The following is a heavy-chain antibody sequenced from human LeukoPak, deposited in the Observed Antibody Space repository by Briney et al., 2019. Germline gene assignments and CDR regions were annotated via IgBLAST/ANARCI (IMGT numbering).Heavy chain of an antibody. J-gene: IGHJ4*02. Sequence: GGSLRLSCAASGFTFSSYGMSWVRQAPGKGLEWVSAISGSGGSTYYADSVKGRFTISRDNSRDTLSVQINSLRAEDTAVYYCAKLQSVVIPAAMLGFDYWGQGILVTVSS. V-gene: IGHV3-23*01. D-gene: IGHD2-2*01. CDR3: AKLQSVVIPAAMLGFDY. CDR2: ISGSGGST. CDR1: GFTFSSYG.